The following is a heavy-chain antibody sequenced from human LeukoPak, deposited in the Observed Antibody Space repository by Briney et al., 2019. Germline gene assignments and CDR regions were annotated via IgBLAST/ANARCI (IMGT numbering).Heavy chain of an antibody. Sequence: GGSLRLTCAASGFAFSSYSRNWVRQAPGKGLEWVAYINNSGSTIYYADSGKGPFTISRDNAKNSPSLQLNSLRADDTAVSYCASTQVAWGSSYYYYYYMDVWGKGTTVTVSS. D-gene: IGHD2-15*01. V-gene: IGHV3-48*04. J-gene: IGHJ6*03. CDR2: INNSGSTI. CDR3: ASTQVAWGSSYYYYYYMDV. CDR1: GFAFSSYS.